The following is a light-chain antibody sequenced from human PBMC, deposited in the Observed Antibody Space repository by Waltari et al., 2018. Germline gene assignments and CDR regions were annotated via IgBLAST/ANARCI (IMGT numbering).Light chain of an antibody. J-gene: IGKJ2*01. CDR1: QTINSN. CDR3: QQYHKWPPYT. Sequence: EIVLTQSPATLSVSPGERATLPCRASQTINSNLAWYQQQPGQAPRLLIYVASTRAIGIPARFSGSGSGTEFTLTITSLQSEDFAVYFCQQYHKWPPYTFGQGTKLDI. CDR2: VAS. V-gene: IGKV3-15*01.